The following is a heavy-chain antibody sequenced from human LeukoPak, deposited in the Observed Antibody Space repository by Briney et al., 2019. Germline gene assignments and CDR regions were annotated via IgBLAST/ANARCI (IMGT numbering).Heavy chain of an antibody. J-gene: IGHJ4*02. CDR3: AKGIGNLYACLAQ. CDR2: LSGSDDGT. D-gene: IGHD2-8*01. V-gene: IGHV3-23*01. Sequence: PGGSLRLSCEASGFTFSSYAMSWVRQAPGKGLEWVSGLSGSDDGTYYADSVKGRFTISRDNSKSTLYLQMNSLRADDTAVYYCAKGIGNLYACLAQWGQGTLVTVSS. CDR1: GFTFSSYA.